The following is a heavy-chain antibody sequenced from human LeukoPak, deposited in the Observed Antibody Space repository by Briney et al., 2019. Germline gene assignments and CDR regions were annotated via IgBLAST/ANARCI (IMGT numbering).Heavy chain of an antibody. CDR1: GGSISSSSYY. D-gene: IGHD3-16*01. Sequence: SETLSLTCTVSGGSISSSSYYWGWIRQPPGKGLEWIGSIYYSRSTYYNPSLKSRVTISVDTSKNQFSLKLSSVTAADTAVYYCARDRGYYDYVWGSFPDYWGQGTLVTVSS. CDR2: IYYSRST. J-gene: IGHJ4*02. CDR3: ARDRGYYDYVWGSFPDY. V-gene: IGHV4-39*07.